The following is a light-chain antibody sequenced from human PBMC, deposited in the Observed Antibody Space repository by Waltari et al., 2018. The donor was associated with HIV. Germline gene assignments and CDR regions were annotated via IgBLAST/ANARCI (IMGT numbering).Light chain of an antibody. J-gene: IGLJ2*01. CDR3: AAWDDSLDGL. CDR2: DNN. Sequence: QSVLTQLPSASGTPGQRVTISCSGRRSNIGSNPVSWYQQLPGTAPKLLISDNNQRPSGVPDRFSGSKSGTSASLAISGLQSEDEGDYYCAAWDDSLDGLFGGGTKLTV. CDR1: RSNIGSNP. V-gene: IGLV1-44*01.